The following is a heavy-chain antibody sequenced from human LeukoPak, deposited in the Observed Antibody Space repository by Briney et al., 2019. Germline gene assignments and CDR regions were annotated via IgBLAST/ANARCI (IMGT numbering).Heavy chain of an antibody. J-gene: IGHJ4*02. CDR1: GGSFSGYY. D-gene: IGHD5-12*01. CDR2: INHSGST. CDR3: ARDLGYSGYAD. Sequence: SETLSLTCAVYGGSFSGYYWSWIRQPPGKGLEWIGEINHSGSTNYNPSLKSRVTMSVDTSKNQFSLKLSSVTAADTAVYYCARDLGYSGYADWGQGTLVTVSS. V-gene: IGHV4-34*01.